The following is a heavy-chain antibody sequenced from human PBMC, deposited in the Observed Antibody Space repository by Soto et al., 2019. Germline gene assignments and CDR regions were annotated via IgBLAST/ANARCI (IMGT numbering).Heavy chain of an antibody. CDR3: AKDPGRVVVITNYFDY. J-gene: IGHJ4*02. CDR2: ISYDGSNK. V-gene: IGHV3-30*18. D-gene: IGHD3-22*01. CDR1: GFTFSSYG. Sequence: GGSLRLSCAASGFTFSSYGMHWVRQAPGKGLEWVAVISYDGSNKYYADSVKGRFTISRDNSKNTLYLQMNSLRAEDTAVYYCAKDPGRVVVITNYFDYWGQGTLVTVSS.